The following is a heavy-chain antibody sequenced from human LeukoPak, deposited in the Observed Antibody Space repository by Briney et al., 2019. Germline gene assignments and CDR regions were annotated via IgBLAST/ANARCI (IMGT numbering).Heavy chain of an antibody. J-gene: IGHJ4*02. D-gene: IGHD6-19*01. Sequence: GGSLRLSCAASGFTFSSYSMNWVRQAPGKGLEWVSSISSSSSYIYYADSVKGRFTISRDNAKKSMYLQMNSLRAEDTAVYYCARPSNEGQWLVGQGVDYWGQGTLVTVSS. CDR3: ARPSNEGQWLVGQGVDY. CDR1: GFTFSSYS. V-gene: IGHV3-21*01. CDR2: ISSSSSYI.